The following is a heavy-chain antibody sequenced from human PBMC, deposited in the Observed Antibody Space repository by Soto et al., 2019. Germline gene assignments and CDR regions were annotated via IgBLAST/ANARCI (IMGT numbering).Heavy chain of an antibody. V-gene: IGHV4-34*01. J-gene: IGHJ5*02. CDR3: ARWGNNLDP. CDR2: INHSGST. CDR1: GGSFSNYY. D-gene: IGHD7-27*01. Sequence: SETLSLTCAVYGGSFSNYYWSWIRQPPGKGLEWIGEINHSGSTNYNPSLKSRVTISVDTSKNQFSLKLNSVTAADKAVYYCARWGNNLDPWGQGILVTVSS.